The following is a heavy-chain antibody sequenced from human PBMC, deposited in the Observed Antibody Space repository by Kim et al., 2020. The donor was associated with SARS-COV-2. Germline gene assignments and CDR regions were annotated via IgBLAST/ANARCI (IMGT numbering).Heavy chain of an antibody. Sequence: SIGYADSVKGRVTISRDNAKNSLYLQMNSLRAEDTALYYCAKADDGGGDYWGQGTLVTVSS. CDR3: AKADDGGGDY. D-gene: IGHD3-10*01. V-gene: IGHV3-9*01. J-gene: IGHJ4*02. CDR2: SI.